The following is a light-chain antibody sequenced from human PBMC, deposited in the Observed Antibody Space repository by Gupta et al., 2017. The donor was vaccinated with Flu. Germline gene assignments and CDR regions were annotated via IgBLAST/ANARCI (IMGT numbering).Light chain of an antibody. J-gene: IGLJ2*01. Sequence: SALTQPRSVSGSPAPSVTISCTGTSSDVGGYNYVSCYQQHPGKAPKLMIYDVTGRSAVAPGRFSGSKSDNTASLTISGRKEEEEAEYYCCSDAASSSLVFGGGTKLTVL. CDR2: DVT. V-gene: IGLV2-11*01. CDR3: CSDAASSSLV. CDR1: SSDVGGYNY.